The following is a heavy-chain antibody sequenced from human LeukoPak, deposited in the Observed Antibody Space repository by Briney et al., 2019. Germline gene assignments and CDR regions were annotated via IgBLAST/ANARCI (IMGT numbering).Heavy chain of an antibody. J-gene: IGHJ4*02. CDR1: GFSFSSYS. CDR2: ISSSSSYI. D-gene: IGHD1-7*01. Sequence: PGGSLRLSCAASGFSFSSYSMNWVRQAPGKRLEWVSSISSSSSYIYYADSVKGRFTISRDNAKNSLYLQMNSLRAEDTAVYYCARDHLEPGTTRDFDYWGQGTLVTVSS. V-gene: IGHV3-21*01. CDR3: ARDHLEPGTTRDFDY.